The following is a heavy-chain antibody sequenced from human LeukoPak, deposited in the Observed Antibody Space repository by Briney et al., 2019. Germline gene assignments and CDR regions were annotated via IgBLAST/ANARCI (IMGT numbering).Heavy chain of an antibody. J-gene: IGHJ6*02. CDR3: ARGMSALALPDTRGRWVDIVRGGYGMDV. Sequence: QSGGSLRLSCAACGFIFYDFALHWVRQAPGKGLEWVKVTSYDGTKEQYTDSVKGRLTISRDNSKNTLFLQMNSLRIEDTGVYYCARGMSALALPDTRGRWVDIVRGGYGMDVWGQGTTVVVSS. D-gene: IGHD3-16*01. CDR2: TSYDGTKE. CDR1: GFIFYDFA. V-gene: IGHV3-30-3*01.